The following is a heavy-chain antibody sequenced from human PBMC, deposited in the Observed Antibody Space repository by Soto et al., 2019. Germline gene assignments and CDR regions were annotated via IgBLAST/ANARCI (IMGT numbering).Heavy chain of an antibody. V-gene: IGHV3-30-3*01. Sequence: GGSLRLSCAASGFTFSSYAMHWVRQAPGKGLEWVAVISYDGSNKYYADSVKGRFTISRDNSKNTLYLQMNSLRAEDTAVYYCARVGGGSYYYYGMDVWGQGTTVTGSS. CDR1: GFTFSSYA. D-gene: IGHD1-26*01. CDR2: ISYDGSNK. CDR3: ARVGGGSYYYYGMDV. J-gene: IGHJ6*01.